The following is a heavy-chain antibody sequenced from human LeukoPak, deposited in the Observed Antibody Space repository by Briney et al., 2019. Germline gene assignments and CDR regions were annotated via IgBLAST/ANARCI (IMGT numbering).Heavy chain of an antibody. CDR2: IYYSGST. J-gene: IGHJ3*02. CDR3: ARHQRSGYYGEAFDI. V-gene: IGHV4-59*08. Sequence: PSETLSLTCTVSGGSISSYYWSWIRQPPGKGLEWNRYIYYSGSTNYNPSLKSRVTISVDTSKNQFSLKLSSVTAADTAVYYCARHQRSGYYGEAFDIWGQGTMVTVSS. CDR1: GGSISSYY. D-gene: IGHD3-3*01.